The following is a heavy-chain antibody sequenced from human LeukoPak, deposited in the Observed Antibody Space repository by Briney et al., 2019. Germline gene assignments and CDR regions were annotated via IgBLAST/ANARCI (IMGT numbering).Heavy chain of an antibody. CDR1: GFTFSSYW. Sequence: GGSLRLSCAASGFTFSSYWMSWVRQAPGKGLEWVSSISSSSSYIYYADSVKGRFTISRDNAKNSLYLQMNSLRAEDTAVYYCARDVGDSIAAAGPTEYFQHWGQGTLVTVSS. CDR3: ARDVGDSIAAAGPTEYFQH. D-gene: IGHD6-13*01. V-gene: IGHV3-21*01. CDR2: ISSSSSYI. J-gene: IGHJ1*01.